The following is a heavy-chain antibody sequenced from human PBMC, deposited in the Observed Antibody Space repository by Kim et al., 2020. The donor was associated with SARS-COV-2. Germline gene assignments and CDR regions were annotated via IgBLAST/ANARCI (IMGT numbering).Heavy chain of an antibody. CDR2: ISDTSTYT. D-gene: IGHD6-19*01. J-gene: IGHJ1*01. CDR3: ARPEYKSGWVLDGN. V-gene: IGHV3-11*03. Sequence: GGSLRLSCVGSGFAFSDSYMTWIRQAPGKGLEWVSYISDTSTYTNYADSLRGRLSISRDNAKNSPYLHMSALRAEDTAIYYCARPEYKSGWVLDGNWGQG. CDR1: GFAFSDSY.